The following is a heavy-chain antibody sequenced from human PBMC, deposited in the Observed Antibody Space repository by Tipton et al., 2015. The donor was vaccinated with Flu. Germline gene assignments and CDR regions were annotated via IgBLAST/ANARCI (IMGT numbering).Heavy chain of an antibody. Sequence: TLSLTCTVSGGSISSYYWSWIRQPPGKGLEWIGYIYYSGSTNYNPSLKSRVTISVDTSKNQFSLKLSSVTAADTAVYYCARTKWDVVVPAEIRYFYMDVWGKGTAVTVSS. D-gene: IGHD2-2*01. CDR1: GGSISSYY. CDR2: IYYSGST. V-gene: IGHV4-59*01. CDR3: ARTKWDVVVPAEIRYFYMDV. J-gene: IGHJ6*03.